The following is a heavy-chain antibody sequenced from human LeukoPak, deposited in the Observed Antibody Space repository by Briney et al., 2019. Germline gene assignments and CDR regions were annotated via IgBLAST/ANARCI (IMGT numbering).Heavy chain of an antibody. CDR1: GGSISSSSYY. V-gene: IGHV4-39*07. D-gene: IGHD4-17*01. CDR2: IYYSGST. CDR3: ARAGSDYGDYGNGVDY. Sequence: NTSETLSLTCTVSGGSISSSSYYWGWIRQPPGKGLEWIGSIYYSGSTYYNPSLKSRVTISVDTSKNQFSLKLSSVTAADTAVYYCARAGSDYGDYGNGVDYWGQGTLVTVSS. J-gene: IGHJ4*02.